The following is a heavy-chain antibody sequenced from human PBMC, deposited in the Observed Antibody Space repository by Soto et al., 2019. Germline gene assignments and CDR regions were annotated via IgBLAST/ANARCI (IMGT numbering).Heavy chain of an antibody. CDR3: AKVWGIAARKPRGYDY. CDR1: GFTFSSYA. CDR2: ISGSGGST. J-gene: IGHJ4*02. D-gene: IGHD6-6*01. V-gene: IGHV3-23*01. Sequence: EVQLLESGGGLVQPGGSLRLSCAASGFTFSSYAMSWVRQAPGKGLEWVSAISGSGGSTYYADSVKGRFTISRDNSKNTLYLQMNSLRAEDTAVYYCAKVWGIAARKPRGYDYWGQGTLVTVSS.